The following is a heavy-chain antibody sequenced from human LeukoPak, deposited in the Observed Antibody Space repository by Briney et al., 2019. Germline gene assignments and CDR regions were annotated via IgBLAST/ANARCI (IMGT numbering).Heavy chain of an antibody. CDR3: AKGRRSTTMVRGVIAHFDY. D-gene: IGHD3-10*01. J-gene: IGHJ4*02. Sequence: GGSLRLSSAASGFTFSSYAMSWVRQAPGKGLEWVSVISGSGGSTYYADSVKGRFTISRDNSKNTLYLQMNSLRAEDTAVYYCAKGRRSTTMVRGVIAHFDYWGQGTLVTVSS. V-gene: IGHV3-23*01. CDR2: ISGSGGST. CDR1: GFTFSSYA.